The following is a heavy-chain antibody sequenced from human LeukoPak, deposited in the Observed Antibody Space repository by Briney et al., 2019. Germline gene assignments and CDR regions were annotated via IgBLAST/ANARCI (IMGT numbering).Heavy chain of an antibody. J-gene: IGHJ4*02. CDR1: GGTFSSYA. D-gene: IGHD6-6*01. CDR2: IIPIFGTA. V-gene: IGHV1-69*05. Sequence: ASVKVSCKASGGTFSSYAISWVRQAPGQGLEWMGRIIPIFGTANYAQKFQGRVTITTDESTSTAYMELSSLRSENTAVYYCARDSTDSSSPYFDYWGQGTLVTVSS. CDR3: ARDSTDSSSPYFDY.